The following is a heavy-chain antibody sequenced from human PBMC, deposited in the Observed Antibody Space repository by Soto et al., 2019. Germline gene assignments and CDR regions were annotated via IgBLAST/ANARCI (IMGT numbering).Heavy chain of an antibody. Sequence: EVQLVESGGGLVQPGGSLRLSCAASGLTFSDHHMHWVRQAPGKGLEWVAQTRDKANKYTTEYAASVKGRFTISRDDSKNALYLQMNSLNTEDTAVYYCARGRTGAFDLWGQGKMVTVSS. D-gene: IGHD2-8*02. CDR2: TRDKANKYTT. CDR3: ARGRTGAFDL. CDR1: GLTFSDHH. V-gene: IGHV3-72*01. J-gene: IGHJ3*01.